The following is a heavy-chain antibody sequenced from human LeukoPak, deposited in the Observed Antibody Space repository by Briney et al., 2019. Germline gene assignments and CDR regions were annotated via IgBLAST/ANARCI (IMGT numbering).Heavy chain of an antibody. CDR1: GGSFSGYY. D-gene: IGHD1-1*01. J-gene: IGHJ6*02. Sequence: SETLSLTCAVYGGSFSGYYWSWIRQPPGKGLEWIGYIYYSGSTNYNPSLKSRVTISVDTSKNQFSLKLSSVTAADTAVYYCARGRVGTSRAYYYYYGMDVWGQGTTVTVSS. CDR2: IYYSGST. V-gene: IGHV4-59*12. CDR3: ARGRVGTSRAYYYYYGMDV.